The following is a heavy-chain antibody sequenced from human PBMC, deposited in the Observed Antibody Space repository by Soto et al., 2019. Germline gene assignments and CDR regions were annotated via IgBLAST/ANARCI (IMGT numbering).Heavy chain of an antibody. D-gene: IGHD3-22*01. CDR1: GFRFSSYG. J-gene: IGHJ4*02. CDR2: ISGDGSNT. CDR3: AKSPGMYYYDSSGYYHYDY. V-gene: IGHV3-30*18. Sequence: PGGSLRLSCRTSGFRFSSYGMHWVRQAPGKGPEWVAFISGDGSNTEYVDSVRGRFTISRDNSKNTLYLQMNSLRAEDTAVYYCAKSPGMYYYDSSGYYHYDYWGQGTLVTVSS.